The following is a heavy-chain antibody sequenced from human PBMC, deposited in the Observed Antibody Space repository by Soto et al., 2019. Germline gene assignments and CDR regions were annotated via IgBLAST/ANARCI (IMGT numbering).Heavy chain of an antibody. J-gene: IGHJ2*01. V-gene: IGHV3-23*01. CDR3: AKDIYWYFDL. Sequence: EVQLLESGGGLVQPGGSLRLSCAASGFTFSSYAMSWVRQAPGKGLEWVSAISGSGGSTYYADSVKARFTISRDKSKKTLYLKMNSLRAEDTAVYYCAKDIYWYFDLWGRGTLVTVSS. CDR1: GFTFSSYA. CDR2: ISGSGGST.